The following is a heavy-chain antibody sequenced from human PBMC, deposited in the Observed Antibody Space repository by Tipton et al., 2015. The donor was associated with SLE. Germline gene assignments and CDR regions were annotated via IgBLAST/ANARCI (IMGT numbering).Heavy chain of an antibody. CDR1: GGSFSGYY. V-gene: IGHV4-34*01. J-gene: IGHJ6*02. Sequence: GLVKPSETLSLTCAVYGGSFSGYYWSWIRQPPGKGLEWIGEINHSGSTNYNPSLKSRVTISVDTSKNQFSLNLNSVTAADTAVYYCARDGKAAAGSYYYYYGMDVWGPGTTVTVSS. CDR3: ARDGKAAAGSYYYYYGMDV. D-gene: IGHD6-13*01. CDR2: INHSGST.